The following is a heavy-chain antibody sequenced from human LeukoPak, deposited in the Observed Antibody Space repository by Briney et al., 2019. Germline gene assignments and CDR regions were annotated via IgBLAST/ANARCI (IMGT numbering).Heavy chain of an antibody. CDR1: GFTFSSYS. J-gene: IGHJ4*02. CDR3: ARFYCSGGSCYELNY. V-gene: IGHV3-21*01. CDR2: ISSSSYI. Sequence: GGSLRLSCAASGFTFSSYSMNWVRQAPGKGLEWVSSISSSSYIYYADSVKGRFTISRDNAKNSLYLQMNSLRAEDTAVYYCARFYCSGGSCYELNYWGQGTLVTVSS. D-gene: IGHD2-15*01.